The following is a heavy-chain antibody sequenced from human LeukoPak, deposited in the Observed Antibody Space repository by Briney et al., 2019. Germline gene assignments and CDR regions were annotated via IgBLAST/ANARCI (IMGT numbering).Heavy chain of an antibody. CDR3: ARDPRDGYGHVNY. J-gene: IGHJ4*02. V-gene: IGHV3-23*01. D-gene: IGHD5-24*01. CDR2: ISGSGGST. CDR1: GFTFSSYA. Sequence: GGSLRLSCAASGFTFSSYAMSWVRQAPGKGLEWVSAISGSGGSTYYADSVKGRFTISRDNSKNTLYLQMNSLKAEDTAVYYCARDPRDGYGHVNYWGQGTLVTVSS.